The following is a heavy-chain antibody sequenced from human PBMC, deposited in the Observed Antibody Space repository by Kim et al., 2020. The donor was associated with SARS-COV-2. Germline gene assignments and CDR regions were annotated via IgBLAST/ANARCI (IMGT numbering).Heavy chain of an antibody. CDR2: DHSGGA. Sequence: DHSGGANYHPSLTSRVTISADTSNNQFSLKMNSVTAADTAIYYCARYDFWSRGTLVTVSS. D-gene: IGHD3-3*01. V-gene: IGHV4-34*01. CDR3: ARYDF. J-gene: IGHJ4*02.